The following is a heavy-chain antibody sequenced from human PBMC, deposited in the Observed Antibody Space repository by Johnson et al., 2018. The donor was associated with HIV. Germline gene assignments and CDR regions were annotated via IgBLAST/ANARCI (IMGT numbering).Heavy chain of an antibody. CDR1: GFTFSDYG. CDR3: TTCPPGGDYLFSPLRVASGCV. D-gene: IGHD4-17*01. CDR2: VWSDGNNR. V-gene: IGHV3-33*01. J-gene: IGHJ3*01. Sequence: VQLVESGGGVVKPGRSLRLSCAASGFTFSDYGIHWVRQAPGKGLEWVAVVWSDGNNRYYADSVKGRFTISRDNPKNTLYLQMSSLKTEDTAVYYCTTCPPGGDYLFSPLRVASGCVWGQGTMVTVSS.